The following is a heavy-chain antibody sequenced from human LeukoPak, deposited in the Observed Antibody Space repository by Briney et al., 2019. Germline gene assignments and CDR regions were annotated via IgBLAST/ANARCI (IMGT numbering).Heavy chain of an antibody. CDR3: ARVSGYDILTGYYKGFDP. J-gene: IGHJ5*02. CDR2: IYYSGST. D-gene: IGHD3-9*01. Sequence: PSETLSLTCTVSGGSISSYYWSWIRQPPGKGLEWIGYIYYSGSTNYNPSLKSRVTISVDTSKNQFSLKLSSVTAADTAVYYCARVSGYDILTGYYKGFDPWGQGTLVTVSS. V-gene: IGHV4-59*01. CDR1: GGSISSYY.